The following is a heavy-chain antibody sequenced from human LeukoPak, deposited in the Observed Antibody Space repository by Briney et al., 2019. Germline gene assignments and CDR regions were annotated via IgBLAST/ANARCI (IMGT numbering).Heavy chain of an antibody. D-gene: IGHD1-26*01. V-gene: IGHV3-21*01. CDR3: AREEAGSGSYFDS. Sequence: GGSLRLSCAASGSTFSLYSMNWVRQAPGKGLEWVSSISSRSSYIYYADSLKGRFTMSRDNAKKSLYLQMNSLRAEDTAVYYCAREEAGSGSYFDSWGQGTLVTVSS. CDR2: ISSRSSYI. J-gene: IGHJ4*02. CDR1: GSTFSLYS.